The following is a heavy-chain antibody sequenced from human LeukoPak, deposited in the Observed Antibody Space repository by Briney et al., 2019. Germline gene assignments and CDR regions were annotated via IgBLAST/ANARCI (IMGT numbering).Heavy chain of an antibody. CDR1: GYSISSDTYF. D-gene: IGHD6-19*01. CDR2: ISSTGRT. Sequence: PSETLSLTCTVSGYSISSDTYFWSWIRQPAGKGLEWIGRISSTGRTDYNPSLTSRVTISIDTSKNQLSMQLNSVTAADTAVYYCAKGAGPPWFDPWGQGTLVTVSS. J-gene: IGHJ5*02. V-gene: IGHV4-61*02. CDR3: AKGAGPPWFDP.